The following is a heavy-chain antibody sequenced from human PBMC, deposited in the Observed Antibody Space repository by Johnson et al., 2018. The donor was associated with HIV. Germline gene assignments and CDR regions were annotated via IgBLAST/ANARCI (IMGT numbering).Heavy chain of an antibody. CDR3: AKDDRELDAFDI. CDR1: GFTFSSYW. J-gene: IGHJ3*02. V-gene: IGHV3-7*01. D-gene: IGHD1-26*01. Sequence: VQLVESGGGLVQPGGSLRLSCAASGFTFSSYWMSWVRQAPGKGLEWVANIKQDGSEKYYADSVKGRFTISRDNSKNTLYLQMNSLRAEDTAVYYCAKDDRELDAFDIWGQGTMVTVSS. CDR2: IKQDGSEK.